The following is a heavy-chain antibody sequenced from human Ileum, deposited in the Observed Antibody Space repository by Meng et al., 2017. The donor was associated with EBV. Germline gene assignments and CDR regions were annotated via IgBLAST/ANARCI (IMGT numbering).Heavy chain of an antibody. J-gene: IGHJ4*02. CDR2: IYYSGST. CDR3: ARNVPGTSAYYD. Sequence: HVLLRESLPGPGNPSDTPSLTCAVSGYSISSTNWWGWILQPPGKGLEWIGYIYYSGSTSYNPSLKSRVTMSVDTSKNQFSLNLNSVTAVDTAVYYCARNVPGTSAYYDWGQGTLVTVSS. V-gene: IGHV4-28*01. CDR1: GYSISSTNW. D-gene: IGHD3-22*01.